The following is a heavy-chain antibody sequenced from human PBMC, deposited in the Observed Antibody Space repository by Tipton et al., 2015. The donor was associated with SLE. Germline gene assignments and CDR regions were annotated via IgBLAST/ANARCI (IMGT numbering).Heavy chain of an antibody. D-gene: IGHD6-19*01. CDR1: GGSISSHY. CDR2: IYYSGST. J-gene: IGHJ4*02. CDR3: AREPVAGTDY. Sequence: TLSLTCTVSGGSISSHYWSWFRQPPGKGLEWIGYIYYSGSTNYNPSLKSRVTMSVDTSKNQFSLKLGSVTAADTAVYYCAREPVAGTDYWGQGTLVTVSS. V-gene: IGHV4-59*11.